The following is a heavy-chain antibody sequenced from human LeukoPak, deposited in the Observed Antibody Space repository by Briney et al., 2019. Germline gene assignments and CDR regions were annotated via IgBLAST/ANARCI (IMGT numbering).Heavy chain of an antibody. CDR1: GGSISSYY. CDR2: IYYSGST. J-gene: IGHJ6*03. D-gene: IGHD2-15*01. CDR3: ARGKNPGYCSGGSCYYDYYYYYMDV. V-gene: IGHV4-59*01. Sequence: PSETLSLTCTVSGGSISSYYWSWIRQPPGKGLEWIGYIYYSGSTNYNPSLKSRVTISVDTSKNQFSLKLSSVTAADTAVYYCARGKNPGYCSGGSCYYDYYYYYMDVWGKGTTVTISS.